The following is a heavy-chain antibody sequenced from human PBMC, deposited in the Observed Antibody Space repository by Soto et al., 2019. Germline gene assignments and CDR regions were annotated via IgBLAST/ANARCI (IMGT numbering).Heavy chain of an antibody. CDR3: ARESHDILTGPPWVWYFDL. D-gene: IGHD3-9*01. CDR2: INDRGSI. J-gene: IGHJ2*01. CDR1: GGSFSGYY. V-gene: IGHV4-34*01. Sequence: QVQLQQWGAGPLRPLETLSLTCGVSGGSFSGYYWAWIRQSPGKGLEWSGEINDRGSINYNPSLKSRVSISVDTSKNHYSLTLRSATAADTAVYYCARESHDILTGPPWVWYFDLWGRGTLVTVSS.